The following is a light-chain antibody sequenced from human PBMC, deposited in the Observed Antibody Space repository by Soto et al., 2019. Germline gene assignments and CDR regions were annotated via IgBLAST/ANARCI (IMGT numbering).Light chain of an antibody. J-gene: IGLJ3*02. CDR2: RNN. V-gene: IGLV1-47*01. Sequence: QSVLTHPPSASGPPGQRVTTPCPESSSTIGSNFVYWYQQFPGTAPKLLIYRNNQRPSGVPDRFSGSKSGTSASLAISGLPSEDEADYYCAAWDDSLSGWVIGGGTKLTVL. CDR3: AAWDDSLSGWV. CDR1: SSTIGSNF.